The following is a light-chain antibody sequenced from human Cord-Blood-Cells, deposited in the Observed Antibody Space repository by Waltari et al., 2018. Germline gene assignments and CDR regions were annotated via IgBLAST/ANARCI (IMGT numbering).Light chain of an antibody. J-gene: IGLJ1*01. CDR1: SSDVGGYNY. CDR2: EVS. Sequence: QSALTQPASVSGSPGQSITISCTGTSSDVGGYNYVSWYQQHPGKAPKLMIYEVSNRPSGFSNRFSGSKSGNTASLTISGLQAEDEADYYCSSYTSSSTLDFGTGTKVTVL. CDR3: SSYTSSSTLD. V-gene: IGLV2-14*01.